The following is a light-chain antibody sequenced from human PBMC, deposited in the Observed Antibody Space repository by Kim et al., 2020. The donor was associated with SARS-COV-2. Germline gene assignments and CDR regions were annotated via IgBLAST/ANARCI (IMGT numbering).Light chain of an antibody. V-gene: IGKV3-11*01. CDR1: QCVATY. CDR2: DAS. J-gene: IGKJ5*01. CDR3: QRRSN. Sequence: PGDSSTPSCRASQCVATYLARHQQTPGQPPWLLFNDASKSAAGIPARCRGSGSGTDFTIPMGTVFPVDFGVYYCQRRSNFGQGTRLEIK.